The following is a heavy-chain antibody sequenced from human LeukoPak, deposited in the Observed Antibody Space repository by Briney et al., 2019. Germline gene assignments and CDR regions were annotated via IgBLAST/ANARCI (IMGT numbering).Heavy chain of an antibody. CDR1: GFTFSRFW. Sequence: GGSLRLSCAASGFTFSRFWTNGVRQAPGRGREWVTNIDQSGGRNNYVDSVKGRFTITRDNAKNSLFLEMSSLRADDTAVYFCARDVEGGTFDIWGQGTLVTVSS. J-gene: IGHJ4*02. CDR3: ARDVEGGTFDI. D-gene: IGHD2/OR15-2a*01. V-gene: IGHV3-7*05. CDR2: IDQSGGRN.